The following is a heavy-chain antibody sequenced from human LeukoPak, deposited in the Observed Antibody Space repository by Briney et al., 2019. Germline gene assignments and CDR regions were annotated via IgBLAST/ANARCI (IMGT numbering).Heavy chain of an antibody. Sequence: SVKVSCKASGGTFSSYAISWVRQAPGQGLEWMGGIIPIFGTANYAQKFQGRVTITADESTSTAYMELSSLRSDDTAVYYCARDGVDYGSDYWGQGTLVTVSS. J-gene: IGHJ4*02. CDR2: IIPIFGTA. D-gene: IGHD4-17*01. CDR3: ARDGVDYGSDY. CDR1: GGTFSSYA. V-gene: IGHV1-69*13.